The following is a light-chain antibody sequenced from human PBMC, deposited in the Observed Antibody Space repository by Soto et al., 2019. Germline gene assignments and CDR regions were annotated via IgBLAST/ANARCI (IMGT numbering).Light chain of an antibody. CDR3: QQSYSTPPT. J-gene: IGKJ2*01. V-gene: IGKV1-39*01. CDR2: AAS. Sequence: DIQMTQSPSSLSASVGDRVTITCRASQSISSYLNWYQQKPGKAPKLLIYAASSLQSGVPSRFRGSGSGTDFTLTISSLQPEDFATYYSQQSYSTPPTFGQGTKLEIK. CDR1: QSISSY.